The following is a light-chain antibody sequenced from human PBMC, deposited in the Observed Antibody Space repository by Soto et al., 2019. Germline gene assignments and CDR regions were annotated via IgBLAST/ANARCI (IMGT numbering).Light chain of an antibody. CDR3: QEYGRLPFT. CDR2: GAS. J-gene: IGKJ3*01. V-gene: IGKV3-20*01. Sequence: EIVLTQSPGTLSLSPGERATLSCRASQSVSSSYLAWYQQKPGQAPRLLIYGASSRATGIPGRFSGSGSGTDFTLTISRLEPEDFVVYYCQEYGRLPFTFGPGTKVDIK. CDR1: QSVSSSY.